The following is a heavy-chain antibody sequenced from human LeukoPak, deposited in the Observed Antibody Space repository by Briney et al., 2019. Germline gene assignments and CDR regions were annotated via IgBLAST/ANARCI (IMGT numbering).Heavy chain of an antibody. CDR1: GFTFRTYD. J-gene: IGHJ6*02. D-gene: IGHD1-26*01. V-gene: IGHV3-23*01. CDR3: ARDSSGGSYLDV. CDR2: VGSAANT. Sequence: HAGASLRLSCAAYGFTFRTYDMSWVRQTPGKGLEWVSVVGSAANTYYADSVKGRFTISRDNSKNTVYLQMNSLRVEDTAVYYCARDSSGGSYLDVWGQGATVTVSS.